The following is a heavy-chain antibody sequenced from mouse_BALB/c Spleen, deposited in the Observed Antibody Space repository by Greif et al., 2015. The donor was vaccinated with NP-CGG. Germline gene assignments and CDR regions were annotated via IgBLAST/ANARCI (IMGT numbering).Heavy chain of an antibody. CDR2: IYPSDSYT. V-gene: IGHV1-69*02. CDR1: GYTFTSYW. J-gene: IGHJ2*01. CDR3: TRKKAGDY. Sequence: VQLQQSGAELVRPGASVKLSCKASGYTFTSYWINWVKQRPGQGLEWIGNIYPSDSYTNYNQKFKDKATLTVDKSSSTAYMQLSSPTSEDSAVYYCTRKKAGDYWGQGTTLTVSS.